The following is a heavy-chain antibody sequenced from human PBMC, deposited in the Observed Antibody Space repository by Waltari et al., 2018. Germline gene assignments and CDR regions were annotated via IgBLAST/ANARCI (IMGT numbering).Heavy chain of an antibody. Sequence: QPHLQESGPGLVNPSETLSLTCNVSGYSISRGTHYWGWIRQPPGRRLEWIGTGYYSGSIYHNPFLKNRITVSVDTSKNPFSLKMTYVTAADTAIYYCARLVGTMVRGVRTRIDSWGRGIWVTVSS. CDR1: GYSISRGTHY. D-gene: IGHD3-10*01. CDR2: GYYSGSI. J-gene: IGHJ5*01. V-gene: IGHV4-39*01. CDR3: ARLVGTMVRGVRTRIDS.